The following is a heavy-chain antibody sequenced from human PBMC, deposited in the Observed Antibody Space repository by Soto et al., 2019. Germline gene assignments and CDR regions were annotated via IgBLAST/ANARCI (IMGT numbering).Heavy chain of an antibody. V-gene: IGHV3-64*04. Sequence: GILRLSCSASGFSFSSYAMHWVRQAPGKGLEYVSAISSNGGTTYDADSVKDRFTSSRDNSKNTLYLQVNSLKTEDTAVYYCAREGFRRIMSYYGMDVWGQGTTVTVSS. J-gene: IGHJ6*02. D-gene: IGHD3-16*01. CDR2: ISSNGGTT. CDR1: GFSFSSYA. CDR3: AREGFRRIMSYYGMDV.